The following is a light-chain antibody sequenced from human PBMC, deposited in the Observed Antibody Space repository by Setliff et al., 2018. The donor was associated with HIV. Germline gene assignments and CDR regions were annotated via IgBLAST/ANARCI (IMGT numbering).Light chain of an antibody. Sequence: QSALAQPPSASGTPGQRVTTSCSGSSSNIGSNTVNWYQQLPGTAPKLLIYSNNQRPSGVPDRFSGSKSGTSASLAISGLQSEDEADYYCAAWHDSLNGYVFGTGTKVTVL. J-gene: IGLJ1*01. V-gene: IGLV1-44*01. CDR1: SSNIGSNT. CDR3: AAWHDSLNGYV. CDR2: SNN.